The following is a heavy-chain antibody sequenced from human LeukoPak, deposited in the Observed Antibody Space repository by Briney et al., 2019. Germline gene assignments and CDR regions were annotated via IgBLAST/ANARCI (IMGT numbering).Heavy chain of an antibody. V-gene: IGHV3-23*01. CDR2: IRGSDGST. Sequence: GGSLRLSCAASGFPFSTYAMSWVRQAPGKGLEGVSSIRGSDGSTYYADSVKGRFAISRDNSKNTLYLQMNSLRAEDTAVYYCAKDVYGDYGGLDYWGQGTLVTVSS. CDR1: GFPFSTYA. CDR3: AKDVYGDYGGLDY. D-gene: IGHD4-17*01. J-gene: IGHJ4*02.